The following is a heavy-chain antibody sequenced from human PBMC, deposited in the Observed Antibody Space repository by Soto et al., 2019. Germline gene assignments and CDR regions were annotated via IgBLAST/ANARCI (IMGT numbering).Heavy chain of an antibody. D-gene: IGHD4-17*01. CDR1: GYTFTSYG. Sequence: AQLVQSGAEVTEPGASVKVSCKASGYTFTSYGIAWVRQAPGQGLEWMGWISAYNGNTNYAQKLQGRVTMTTDTSTSTAYMELRSLRSDDTAVYYCARSSRLVQMTTVTPFDYWGQGTLVTVSS. J-gene: IGHJ4*02. CDR2: ISAYNGNT. CDR3: ARSSRLVQMTTVTPFDY. V-gene: IGHV1-18*01.